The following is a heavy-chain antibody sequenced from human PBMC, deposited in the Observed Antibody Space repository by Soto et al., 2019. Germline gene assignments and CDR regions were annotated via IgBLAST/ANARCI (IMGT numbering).Heavy chain of an antibody. CDR1: GGSFSGYY. Sequence: TSETLSLTCAVYGGSFSGYYWSWIRQPPGKGLEWIGEINHSGSTNYNPSLKSRVTISVDTSKNQFSLKLSSVTAADTAVYYCARGRTYGSDDAFDIWGQGTMVT. D-gene: IGHD2-15*01. V-gene: IGHV4-34*01. J-gene: IGHJ3*02. CDR3: ARGRTYGSDDAFDI. CDR2: INHSGST.